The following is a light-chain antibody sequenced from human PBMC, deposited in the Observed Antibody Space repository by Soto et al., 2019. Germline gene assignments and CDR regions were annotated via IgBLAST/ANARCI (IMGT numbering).Light chain of an antibody. V-gene: IGLV4-69*01. Sequence: QSVLTQSPSASASLGASVKLTCTLSSGHSSYAIAWHQQQPEKGPRYLMKLNSDGSPSKGDGIPDRFSGSSSGAERYLTISSLQSEDEADDYCQTWGTGIHVVFGGGTKVTVL. J-gene: IGLJ2*01. CDR2: LNSDGSP. CDR3: QTWGTGIHVV. CDR1: SGHSSYA.